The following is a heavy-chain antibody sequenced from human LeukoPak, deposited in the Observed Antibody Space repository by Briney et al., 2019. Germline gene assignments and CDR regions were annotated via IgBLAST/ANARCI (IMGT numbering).Heavy chain of an antibody. V-gene: IGHV1-3*01. D-gene: IGHD2-21*02. CDR3: ARERAAVTAILIDY. CDR2: INAGNGNT. J-gene: IGHJ4*02. Sequence: ASVKVSCKASGYTFTAHYLHWVRQAPGQRLEWMGWINAGNGNTKYSQKFQGRVTITRDTSASTAYMELSSLRSEDTAVYYCARERAAVTAILIDYWGQGTLVTVSS. CDR1: GYTFTAHY.